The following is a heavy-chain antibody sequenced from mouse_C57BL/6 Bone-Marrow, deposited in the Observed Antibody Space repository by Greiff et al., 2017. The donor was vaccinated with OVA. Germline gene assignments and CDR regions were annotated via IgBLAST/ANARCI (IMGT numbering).Heavy chain of an antibody. CDR3: TRRGDYVQFAY. Sequence: EVQLVESGEGLVKPGGSLKLSCAASGFTFSSYAMSWVRQTPEKRLEWVAYISSGGDYIYYADTVKGRFTIPRDNARNTLYLQMSSLKSEDTAMYYCTRRGDYVQFAYWGQGTLVTVSA. CDR1: GFTFSSYA. CDR2: ISSGGDYI. V-gene: IGHV5-9-1*02. J-gene: IGHJ3*01. D-gene: IGHD2-4*01.